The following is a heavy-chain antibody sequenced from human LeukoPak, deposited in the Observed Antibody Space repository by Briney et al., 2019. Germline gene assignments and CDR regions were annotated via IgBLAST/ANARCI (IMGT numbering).Heavy chain of an antibody. CDR1: GFTFSRHW. CDR3: AREVYGDNYFDY. V-gene: IGHV3-7*05. J-gene: IGHJ4*02. CDR2: IKQDGSDK. D-gene: IGHD4-17*01. Sequence: PGGSLRLSCAASGFTFSRHWMSWVRQAPRRGLEWVANIKQDGSDKYYVDSVEGRFTISRDNAKTSLFLQMNSLRVEDTAVYYCAREVYGDNYFDYWGQGTLVTVAS.